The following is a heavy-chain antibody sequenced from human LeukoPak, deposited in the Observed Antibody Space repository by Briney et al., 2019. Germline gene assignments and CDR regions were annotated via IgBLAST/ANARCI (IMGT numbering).Heavy chain of an antibody. Sequence: PGGSLRLSCAASGFSFNIYSMNWVRQAPGKGLEWVSSISSTSAHMFYADSVKGRFSISRDSSENTLYLQMNSLRVEDTAIYYCARVGYYSSGPFSYFDYWGQGTLVTVSS. CDR1: GFSFNIYS. V-gene: IGHV3-21*01. J-gene: IGHJ4*02. D-gene: IGHD3-10*01. CDR2: ISSTSAHM. CDR3: ARVGYYSSGPFSYFDY.